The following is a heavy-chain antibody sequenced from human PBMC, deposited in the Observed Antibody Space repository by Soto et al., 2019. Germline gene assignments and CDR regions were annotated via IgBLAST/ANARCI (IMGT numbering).Heavy chain of an antibody. Sequence: ASVKVSCKASGYTFTSYDINWVRQATGQGLEWMGWMNPNSGNTGYAQKFQGRVTMTRNTSISTAYMELSSLRSEDTAVYYCARSIPSLYDSSGYREFDYWGQGTLVTVSS. CDR2: MNPNSGNT. CDR1: GYTFTSYD. V-gene: IGHV1-8*01. D-gene: IGHD3-22*01. CDR3: ARSIPSLYDSSGYREFDY. J-gene: IGHJ4*02.